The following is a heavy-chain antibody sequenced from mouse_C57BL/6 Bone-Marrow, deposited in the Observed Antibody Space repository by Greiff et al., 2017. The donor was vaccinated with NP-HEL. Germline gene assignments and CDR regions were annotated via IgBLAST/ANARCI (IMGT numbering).Heavy chain of an antibody. J-gene: IGHJ3*01. CDR1: GYTFTSYW. CDR3: ARDSPAWFAY. Sequence: VQLQQPGAELVTPGASVKLSCKASGYTFTSYWMHWVKQRPGQGLEWIGEIDPSDSYTNYNQKFKGKSTLTVDKSSSTAYMQLSSLTSEDSAVYYCARDSPAWFAYWGQGTLVTVSA. CDR2: IDPSDSYT. D-gene: IGHD6-1*01. V-gene: IGHV1-69*01.